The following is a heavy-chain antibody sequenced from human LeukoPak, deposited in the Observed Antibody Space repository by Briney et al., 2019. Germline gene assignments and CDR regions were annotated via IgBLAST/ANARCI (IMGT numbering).Heavy chain of an antibody. D-gene: IGHD3-22*01. CDR1: GFTFSTYA. V-gene: IGHV3-23*01. Sequence: GGSLRLSCAASGFTFSTYAVNWVRQAPGKGLEWVSTISGSGDSTYYADSVKGRFTISRDNSKDTLYLQMNSLRAEDTAVYYCAKAQDMHYYDSSGYPFDYWGQGTLVTVSS. CDR3: AKAQDMHYYDSSGYPFDY. J-gene: IGHJ4*02. CDR2: ISGSGDST.